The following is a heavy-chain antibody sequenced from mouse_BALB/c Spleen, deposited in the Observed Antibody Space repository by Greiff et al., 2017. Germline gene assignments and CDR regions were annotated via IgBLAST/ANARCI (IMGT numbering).Heavy chain of an antibody. V-gene: IGHV1-7*01. CDR1: GYTFTSYW. J-gene: IGHJ4*01. Sequence: VQLQESGAELAKPGASVKMSCKASGYTFTSYWMHWVKQRPGQGLEWIGYINPSTGYTEYNQKFKDKATLTADKSSSTAYMQLSSLTSEDSAVYYCARRDGYYFYAMDYWGQGTSVTVSS. CDR3: ARRDGYYFYAMDY. D-gene: IGHD2-3*01. CDR2: INPSTGYT.